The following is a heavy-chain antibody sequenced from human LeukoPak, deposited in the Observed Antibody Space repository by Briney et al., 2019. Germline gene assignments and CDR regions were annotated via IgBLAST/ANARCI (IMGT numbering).Heavy chain of an antibody. CDR3: ARWIRVSETWFLDY. Sequence: PGGFLRLSCAASGFTVSSNYMSWVRQAPGRGLEWVADINGDGTTIYYVDSVKGRFTMSRDNAKNSVSLQLNTLRGGDTAVYYCARWIRVSETWFLDYWGQGTLVTVSS. CDR2: INGDGTTI. J-gene: IGHJ4*02. V-gene: IGHV3-7*05. CDR1: GFTVSSNY. D-gene: IGHD3-10*01.